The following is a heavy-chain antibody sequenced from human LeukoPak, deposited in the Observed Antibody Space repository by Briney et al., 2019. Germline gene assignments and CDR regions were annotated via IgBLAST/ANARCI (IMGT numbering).Heavy chain of an antibody. CDR1: GFTFSCYT. D-gene: IGHD2-2*01. V-gene: IGHV3-21*01. CDR2: ISSSSSYI. J-gene: IGHJ4*02. CDR3: VNDCSSSSCYDY. Sequence: SGGSLRLSCAASGFTFSCYTMNWVRQAPGKGLEWVSSISSSSSYIYYADSVKGRFTISRDNAKNSLYLQLNSLRAEDTAVYYCVNDCSSSSCYDYWGQGTLVTVSS.